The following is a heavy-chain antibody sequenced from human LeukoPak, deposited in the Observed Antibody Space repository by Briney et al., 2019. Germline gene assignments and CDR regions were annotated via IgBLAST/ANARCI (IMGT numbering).Heavy chain of an antibody. V-gene: IGHV4-31*03. CDR2: IYYSGST. CDR3: ARWDPSPRSGYYDY. J-gene: IGHJ4*02. CDR1: GGSISSGGYY. Sequence: PSETLSLTCTVSGGSISSGGYYWSWIRQHPGKGLEWIGYIYYSGSTYYNPSLKSRVTISVDTSKNQFSLKLSSVTAADTAVYYCARWDPSPRSGYYDYWGQGTLVTVSS. D-gene: IGHD3-3*01.